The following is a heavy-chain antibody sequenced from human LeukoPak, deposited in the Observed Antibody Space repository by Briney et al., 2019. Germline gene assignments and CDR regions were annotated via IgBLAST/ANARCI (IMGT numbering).Heavy chain of an antibody. CDR1: RHTFSGYH. D-gene: IGHD3-16*01. CDR3: ASVSAGDDFDY. V-gene: IGHV1-2*02. Sequence: ASVKVSCKASRHTFSGYHMQWVRQAPGQGLEWMGWISPKSGDTKSGQKLQGRDTLTRDTSISTAYMELSRLTSDDTAVYYCASVSAGDDFDYWGQRTLVTVSS. J-gene: IGHJ4*02. CDR2: ISPKSGDT.